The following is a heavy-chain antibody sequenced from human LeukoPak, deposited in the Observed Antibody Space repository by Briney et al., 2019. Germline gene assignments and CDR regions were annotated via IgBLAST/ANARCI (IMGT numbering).Heavy chain of an antibody. CDR3: ARARSSTFSYSDY. CDR1: GFTFSSYA. Sequence: GGSLRLSCAASGFTFSSYAMSWVRQAPGKGLEWVSAVSGSGGNTYYADSAKGRFTISRDNSKNTLYLEMNSLRAEDTAVCFCARARSSTFSYSDYWGQGTLVTVSS. J-gene: IGHJ4*02. V-gene: IGHV3-23*01. CDR2: VSGSGGNT. D-gene: IGHD2-21*01.